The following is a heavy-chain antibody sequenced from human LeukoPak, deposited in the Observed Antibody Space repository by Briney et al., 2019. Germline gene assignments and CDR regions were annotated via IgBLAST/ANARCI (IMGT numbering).Heavy chain of an antibody. Sequence: SETLSLTCTVSGGSISGSSYYWGWIRQPPGKGLEWIGSIYYSGSTYYNPSLKSRVTISVDTSKNQFSLKLSSVTAADTAVYYCARHSVATISFDYWGQGTLVTVSS. CDR2: IYYSGST. CDR1: GGSISGSSYY. D-gene: IGHD5-24*01. V-gene: IGHV4-39*01. J-gene: IGHJ4*02. CDR3: ARHSVATISFDY.